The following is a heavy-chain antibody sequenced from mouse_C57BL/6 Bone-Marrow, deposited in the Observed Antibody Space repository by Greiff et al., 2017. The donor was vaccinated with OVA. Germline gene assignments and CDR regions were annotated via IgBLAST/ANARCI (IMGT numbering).Heavy chain of an antibody. Sequence: EVKLMESGAELVRPGASVKLSCTASGFTFKDDYMHWVKQRPDQGLEWIGWIDPENGDTEYASKFQGKATITADTSSNTAYLQLSSLTSEDTAVYYCTTGYSNYDDMDCWGKGTSGTVAS. CDR2: IDPENGDT. J-gene: IGHJ4*01. CDR1: GFTFKDDY. CDR3: TTGYSNYDDMDC. V-gene: IGHV14-4*01. D-gene: IGHD2-5*01.